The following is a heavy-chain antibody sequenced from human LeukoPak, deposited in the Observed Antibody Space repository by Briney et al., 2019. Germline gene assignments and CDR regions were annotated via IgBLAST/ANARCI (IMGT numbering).Heavy chain of an antibody. Sequence: PGRSLRLSCAASGFTFSSYAMHWVRQAPGKGLEWVVVISYDGSNKYYADSVKGRFTISRDNAKNMLYLQMNSLRAEDTAVYYCARGRELLNPFDYWGQGTLVTVPS. CDR2: ISYDGSNK. V-gene: IGHV3-30-3*01. D-gene: IGHD1-7*01. CDR3: ARGRELLNPFDY. CDR1: GFTFSSYA. J-gene: IGHJ4*02.